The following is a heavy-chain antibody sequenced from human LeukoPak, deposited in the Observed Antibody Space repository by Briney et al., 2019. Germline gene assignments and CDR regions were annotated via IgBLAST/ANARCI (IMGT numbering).Heavy chain of an antibody. CDR3: ARAPWAALLPIDP. D-gene: IGHD2-15*01. V-gene: IGHV1-69*05. CDR2: IIPIFGTA. CDR1: GGPFSSYA. J-gene: IGHJ5*02. Sequence: SVKVSCKASGGPFSSYAISWVRQAPGQGLEWMGRIIPIFGTANYAQKFQGRVTITTDESTSTAYMELSSLRSEDTAVYYCARAPWAALLPIDPWGQGTLVTVSS.